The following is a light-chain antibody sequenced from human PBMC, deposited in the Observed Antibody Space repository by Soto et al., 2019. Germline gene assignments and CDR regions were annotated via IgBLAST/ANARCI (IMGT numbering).Light chain of an antibody. Sequence: IVITQSPATVSVSPGERRNLSCSSSQSVSSNLAWYQQKPGQAPRLLIYGASSRATGIPDRFSGSGSGTDFTLTINRLEPEDFAVYYCQQYGSSPPFTVGPGTKVDI. CDR2: GAS. J-gene: IGKJ3*01. V-gene: IGKV3-20*01. CDR1: QSVSSN. CDR3: QQYGSSPPFT.